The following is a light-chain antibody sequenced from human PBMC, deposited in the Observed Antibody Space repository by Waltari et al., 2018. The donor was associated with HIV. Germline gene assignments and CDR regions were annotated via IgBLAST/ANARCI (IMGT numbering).Light chain of an antibody. CDR3: CSYAGSYTLI. CDR2: EVT. J-gene: IGLJ2*01. V-gene: IGLV2-23*02. CDR1: SSDIGNSNL. Sequence: QSALTQPASVSGSPGQSISISCTEASSDIGNSNLVSWYQHHTGRAPKLLIFEVTKRPSGVSNRFSGSKSGNTASLTISDLQAEDEAFYYCCSYAGSYTLIFGGGTKLTVL.